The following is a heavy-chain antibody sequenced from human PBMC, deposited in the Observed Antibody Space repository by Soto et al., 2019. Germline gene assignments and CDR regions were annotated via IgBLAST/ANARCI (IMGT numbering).Heavy chain of an antibody. J-gene: IGHJ6*03. Sequence: SETLSLTCAVYGGSFSGYYWSWIRQPPGKRLEWIGEINHSGSTNYNPSLKSRVTISVDTSKNQFSLKLSSVTAADTAVYYCARVAMVRGVMGYYYYYMDVWGKGTTVTVSS. CDR1: GGSFSGYY. CDR3: ARVAMVRGVMGYYYYYMDV. V-gene: IGHV4-34*01. D-gene: IGHD3-10*01. CDR2: INHSGST.